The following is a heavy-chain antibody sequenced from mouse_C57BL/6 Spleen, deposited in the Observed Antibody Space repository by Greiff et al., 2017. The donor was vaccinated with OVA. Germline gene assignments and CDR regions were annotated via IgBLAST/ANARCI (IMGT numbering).Heavy chain of an antibody. CDR3: AREDGYYTYYFDY. V-gene: IGHV5-16*01. CDR2: INYDGSST. CDR1: GFTFSDYY. Sequence: EVQVVESEGGLVQPGSSMKLSCTASGFTFSDYYMAWVRQVPEKGLEWVANINYDGSSTYYLDSLKSRFIISRDNAKNILYLQMSSLKSEDTATYYCAREDGYYTYYFDYWGQGTTLTVSS. J-gene: IGHJ2*01. D-gene: IGHD2-3*01.